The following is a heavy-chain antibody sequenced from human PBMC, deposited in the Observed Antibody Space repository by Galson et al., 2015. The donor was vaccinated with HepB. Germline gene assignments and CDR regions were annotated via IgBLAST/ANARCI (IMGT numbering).Heavy chain of an antibody. J-gene: IGHJ3*02. V-gene: IGHV1-58*02. CDR2: IVVGSGNT. Sequence: SVKVSCKASGFTFTSSAMQWVRQARGQRLEWIGWIVVGSGNTNYAQKFQERVTITRDMSTSTAYMELSSLRSEDTAVYYCAALPLDSSWPDAFDIWGQGTMVTVSS. D-gene: IGHD6-13*01. CDR3: AALPLDSSWPDAFDI. CDR1: GFTFTSSA.